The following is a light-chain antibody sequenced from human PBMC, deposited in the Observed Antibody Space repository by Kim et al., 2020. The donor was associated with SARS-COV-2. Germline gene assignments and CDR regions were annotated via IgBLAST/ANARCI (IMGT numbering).Light chain of an antibody. CDR1: SIDVGGYNY. V-gene: IGLV2-14*03. CDR2: DDS. J-gene: IGLJ3*02. CDR3: SSYTSSSTRV. Sequence: GQSITFSCTGYSIDVGGYNYFSWYQQHPGKAPKLMVYDDSNRPSRVSNRFSGSKSGNTAALTISGLQAEDESDYYCSSYTSSSTRVFGGGTQLTVL.